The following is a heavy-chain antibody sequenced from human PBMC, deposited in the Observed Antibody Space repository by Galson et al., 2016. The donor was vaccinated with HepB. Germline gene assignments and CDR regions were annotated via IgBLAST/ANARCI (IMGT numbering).Heavy chain of an antibody. CDR2: ISSDGSKE. CDR1: GIRFSNLA. CDR3: ARGNVGVTGTTIYS. D-gene: IGHD1-7*01. V-gene: IGHV3-30*04. J-gene: IGHJ4*02. Sequence: SLRLSCAGSGIRFSNLAMHWVRQAPGKGLEWVAVISSDGSKEYYAGSVQGRFSISRDNSKSTLYLQMNSLTSEDTAVYFCARGNVGVTGTTIYSWGQGALVTVSS.